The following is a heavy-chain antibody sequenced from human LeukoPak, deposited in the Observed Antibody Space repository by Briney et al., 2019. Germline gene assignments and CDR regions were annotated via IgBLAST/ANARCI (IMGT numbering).Heavy chain of an antibody. CDR1: GFTFSSYG. J-gene: IGHJ3*02. CDR3: ARVGRYSGAFDI. D-gene: IGHD4-23*01. CDR2: ISYDGSNK. Sequence: GGSLRLSCAASGFTFSSYGMHWVRQAPGKGLEWVAVISYDGSNKYYADSVKGRFTISRDNAKNSVSLEMNSLRADDTAVYYCARVGRYSGAFDIWGQGTMVTVSS. V-gene: IGHV3-30*03.